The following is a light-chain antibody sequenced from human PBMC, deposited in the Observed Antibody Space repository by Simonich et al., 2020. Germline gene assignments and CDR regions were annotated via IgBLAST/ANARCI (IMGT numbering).Light chain of an antibody. CDR2: DVS. CDR3: SSYTSSSTWV. Sequence: QSALTQPASVSGSPGQSLTISCTGNSSDVGGFNDVSWYQQHPGKAPKLMIYDVSNRPAGVSNRFSGSKSGNTASLTISGLQAEDEADYYCSSYTSSSTWVFGGGTKLTVL. CDR1: SSDVGGFND. V-gene: IGLV2-14*01. J-gene: IGLJ3*02.